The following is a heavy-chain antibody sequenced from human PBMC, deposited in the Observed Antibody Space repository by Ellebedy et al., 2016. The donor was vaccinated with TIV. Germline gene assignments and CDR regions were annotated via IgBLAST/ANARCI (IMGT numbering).Heavy chain of an antibody. Sequence: GESLKISCAASGFTFSNHGMHWVRQAPGKGLEWLAIISNDGSSQYYVDSVKGRFTISRDNSKNTLYLQMNSLRDEDTAVYYCARDRGAAADPFFDYWGQGTLVTVSS. J-gene: IGHJ4*02. V-gene: IGHV3-30*03. D-gene: IGHD6-13*01. CDR1: GFTFSNHG. CDR2: ISNDGSSQ. CDR3: ARDRGAAADPFFDY.